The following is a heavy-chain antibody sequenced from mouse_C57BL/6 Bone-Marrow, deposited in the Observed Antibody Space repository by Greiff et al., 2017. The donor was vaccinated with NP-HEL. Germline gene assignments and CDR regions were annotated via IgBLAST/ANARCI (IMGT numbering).Heavy chain of an antibody. V-gene: IGHV1-55*01. J-gene: IGHJ2*01. D-gene: IGHD2-2*01. CDR3: AREGGYLPYFDY. Sequence: QVQLKQPGAELVKPGASVKMSCKASGYTFTSYWITWVKQRPGQGLEWIGDIYPGSGSTNYNEKFKSKATLTVDTSSSTAYMQLSSLTSEDSAVYYCAREGGYLPYFDYWGQGTTLTVSS. CDR2: IYPGSGST. CDR1: GYTFTSYW.